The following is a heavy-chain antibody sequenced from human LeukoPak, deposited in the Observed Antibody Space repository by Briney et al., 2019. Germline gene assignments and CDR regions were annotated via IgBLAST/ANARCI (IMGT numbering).Heavy chain of an antibody. CDR2: IRSKANSYAT. J-gene: IGHJ4*02. V-gene: IGHV3-73*01. CDR3: ARGRAATPFDY. Sequence: HPGGSLRLSCAASGFTFSGSAMHWVRQASGKGLEWVGRIRSKANSYATAYAASVKGRFTISRDDSKNTAYLQMNSLKTEDTAVYYCARGRAATPFDYWGQGTLVTVSS. D-gene: IGHD1-26*01. CDR1: GFTFSGSA.